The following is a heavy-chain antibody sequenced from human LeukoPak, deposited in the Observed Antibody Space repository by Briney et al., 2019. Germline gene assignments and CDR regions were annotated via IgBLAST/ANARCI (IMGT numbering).Heavy chain of an antibody. Sequence: PSETLSLTCSVYGGSFSGYYWSWIRQPPGKGLEWIGEINHSGSTNYNPSLKSRVTISVDTSKNQFSLKLSSVTAADTAVYYCARHVSYDFWSGYYGWYDYWGQGTLVTVSS. CDR3: ARHVSYDFWSGYYGWYDY. D-gene: IGHD3-3*01. CDR1: GGSFSGYY. CDR2: INHSGST. J-gene: IGHJ4*02. V-gene: IGHV4-34*01.